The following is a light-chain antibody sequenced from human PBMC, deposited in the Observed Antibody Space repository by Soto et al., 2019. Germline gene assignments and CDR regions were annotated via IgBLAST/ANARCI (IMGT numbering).Light chain of an antibody. J-gene: IGKJ1*01. CDR3: QQYNSYSWT. CDR1: QSISSW. V-gene: IGKV1-5*03. Sequence: DIQMTQSPSTLSASVGDSVTINCRASQSISSWLAWYQQKPGKAPKLLIYKASSLESRVPSRFSGSGSGTEFTLTIISLQPDDFATYYCQQYNSYSWTFGQGTKVDIK. CDR2: KAS.